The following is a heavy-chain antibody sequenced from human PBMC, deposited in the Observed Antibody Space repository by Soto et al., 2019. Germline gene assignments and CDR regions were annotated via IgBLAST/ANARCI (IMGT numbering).Heavy chain of an antibody. CDR1: GFTFSDHW. Sequence: GGSLRLSCAASGFTFSDHWMTWVCQAPGKGLEWVASVKPDGSESYYVESAEGRFTISRDNAKNSVYLQMNSLRVEDTAVYYCARGHYGMDVWREGTTVTVSS. CDR2: VKPDGSES. J-gene: IGHJ6*04. CDR3: ARGHYGMDV. V-gene: IGHV3-7*01.